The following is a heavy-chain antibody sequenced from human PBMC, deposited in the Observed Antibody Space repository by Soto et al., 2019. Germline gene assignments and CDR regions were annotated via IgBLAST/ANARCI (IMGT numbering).Heavy chain of an antibody. J-gene: IGHJ5*02. D-gene: IGHD3-16*01. CDR3: ARGRGRFDP. Sequence: SDTLSLTCAVYGGSFSGYYWSWIRQPPGKGLEWIGEINHSGSTNYNPSLKSRVTISVDTSKNQFSLKLSSVTAADTAVYYCARGRGRFDPWGQGTLVTVSS. V-gene: IGHV4-34*01. CDR2: INHSGST. CDR1: GGSFSGYY.